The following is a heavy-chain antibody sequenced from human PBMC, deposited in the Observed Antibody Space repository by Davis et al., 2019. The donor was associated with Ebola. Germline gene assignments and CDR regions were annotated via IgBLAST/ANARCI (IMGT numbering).Heavy chain of an antibody. CDR2: INHSGST. V-gene: IGHV4-34*01. Sequence: PSETLSLTCAVYGGSFSGYYWSWIRQPPGKGLEWIGEINHSGSTNYNPSLKSRVTISVDTSKNQFSLKLSSVTAADTAVYYCATLSSGEETRWRYWGQGTLVTVSS. D-gene: IGHD3-22*01. J-gene: IGHJ4*02. CDR3: ATLSSGEETRWRY. CDR1: GGSFSGYY.